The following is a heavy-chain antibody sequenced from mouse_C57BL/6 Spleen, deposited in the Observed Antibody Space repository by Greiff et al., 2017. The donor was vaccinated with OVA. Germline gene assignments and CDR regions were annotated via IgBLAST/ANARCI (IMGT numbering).Heavy chain of an antibody. V-gene: IGHV5-17*01. Sequence: EVKVEESGGGLVKPGGSLKLSCAASGFTFSDYGMHWVRQAPEKGLEWVAYISSGSSTIYYADTVKGRFTISRDNAKNTLFLQMTSLRSEDTAMYYCAREIYYGNYDFDYWGQGTTLTVSS. J-gene: IGHJ2*01. CDR1: GFTFSDYG. CDR2: ISSGSSTI. D-gene: IGHD2-1*01. CDR3: AREIYYGNYDFDY.